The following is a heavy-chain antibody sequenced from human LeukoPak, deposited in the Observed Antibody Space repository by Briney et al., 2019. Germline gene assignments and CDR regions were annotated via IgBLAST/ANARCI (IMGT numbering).Heavy chain of an antibody. J-gene: IGHJ4*02. CDR1: GYIFTTYW. Sequence: GGSLKISCKGSGYIFTTYWIAWVRQMPGKGLEWMGIIYPADSDTRYSPSFQGQVTISADKSISTAYLQWSSLKASDSAMYYCAGQRGYGSSPGDWGQGTLVTVSS. D-gene: IGHD6-13*01. V-gene: IGHV5-51*01. CDR2: IYPADSDT. CDR3: AGQRGYGSSPGD.